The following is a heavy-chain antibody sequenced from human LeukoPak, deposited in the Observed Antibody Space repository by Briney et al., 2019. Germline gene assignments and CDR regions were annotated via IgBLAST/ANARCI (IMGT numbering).Heavy chain of an antibody. Sequence: SETLSLTCTVSGGSISSSSYYWGWIRQPPGKGLEWIGSIYYSGSTYYNPSLKSRVTISVDTSKNQFSLKLSSVTAADTAVYYRARHIARGRLVWFDPWGQGTLVTVSS. CDR2: IYYSGST. V-gene: IGHV4-39*01. CDR1: GGSISSSSYY. CDR3: ARHIARGRLVWFDP. J-gene: IGHJ5*02. D-gene: IGHD3-10*01.